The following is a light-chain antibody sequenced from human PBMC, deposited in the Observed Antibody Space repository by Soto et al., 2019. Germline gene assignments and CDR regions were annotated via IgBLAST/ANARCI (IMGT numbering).Light chain of an antibody. Sequence: DIQMTQSPSDVSSSVVDMVTIPCRASQGIGNYIAWFQQKPGKVPQRLIYAASSLQSGVPSRFSGSGSGTEFTLTISSLQPEDLAVYYCLQHNSYPFNFGQGTRLETK. CDR3: LQHNSYPFN. V-gene: IGKV1-17*03. CDR1: QGIGNY. J-gene: IGKJ5*01. CDR2: AAS.